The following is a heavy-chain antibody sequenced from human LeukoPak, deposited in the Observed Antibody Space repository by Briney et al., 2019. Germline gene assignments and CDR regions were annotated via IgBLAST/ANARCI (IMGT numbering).Heavy chain of an antibody. D-gene: IGHD3-22*01. CDR3: TTAQFFNSSGSLAY. CDR1: GFTFNKAR. CDR2: FTSKTDGGTT. J-gene: IGHJ4*02. Sequence: GGSLRLSCAASGFTFNKARMNWVRQGPGKGLEWVGRFTSKTDGGTTDYAAPVRGRFTISRDDSKDALYLQMNSLKTEDTAVYYCTTAQFFNSSGSLAYWGQGTLVTVSS. V-gene: IGHV3-15*01.